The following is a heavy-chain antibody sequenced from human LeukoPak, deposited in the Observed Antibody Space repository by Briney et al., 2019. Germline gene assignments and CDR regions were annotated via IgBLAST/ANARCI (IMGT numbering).Heavy chain of an antibody. CDR3: ATDILLPGF. D-gene: IGHD2-15*01. CDR1: GFSFSSYW. CDR2: IKSDSSNT. Sequence: GGSLRLSCVASGFSFSSYWMHWVRQATGKRLVWVSRIKSDSSNTSYTDLVEGRFPISRDNAKSTLYLQMSSLRAEDTAVYYCATDILLPGFWGQGTLVTVSS. J-gene: IGHJ4*02. V-gene: IGHV3-74*01.